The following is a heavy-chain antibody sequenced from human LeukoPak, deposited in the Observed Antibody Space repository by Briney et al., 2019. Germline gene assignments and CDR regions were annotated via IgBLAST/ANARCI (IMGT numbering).Heavy chain of an antibody. D-gene: IGHD2-15*01. CDR3: ARGTPRFDS. V-gene: IGHV4-34*01. Sequence: SETLSLTCAVYGGTFSGYYWNWISHSPGKGLEWIGEINYSGSSNYNPSLKSRATISVDTSINQFSLKLNSLTAADTAIYYCARGTPRFDSWSQGTMVTVS. CDR2: INYSGSS. CDR1: GGTFSGYY. J-gene: IGHJ3*01.